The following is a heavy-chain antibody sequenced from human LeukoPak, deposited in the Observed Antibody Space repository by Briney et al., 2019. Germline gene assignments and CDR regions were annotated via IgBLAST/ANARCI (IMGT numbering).Heavy chain of an antibody. CDR1: GDSISSYY. V-gene: IGHV4-59*01. Sequence: SETLSLTCSVSGDSISSYYWNRIRQPPGKGLEWIGNIYYSGSTNYNPSLKSRVTISVDTSKNQFSLKLSSVTAADTAVYYCARGGRYSGYESSFGYWGQGTLVTISS. CDR2: IYYSGST. D-gene: IGHD5-12*01. CDR3: ARGGRYSGYESSFGY. J-gene: IGHJ4*02.